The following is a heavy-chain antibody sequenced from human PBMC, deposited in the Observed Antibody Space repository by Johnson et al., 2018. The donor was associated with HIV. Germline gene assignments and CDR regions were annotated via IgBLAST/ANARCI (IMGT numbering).Heavy chain of an antibody. D-gene: IGHD3-22*01. Sequence: DVQLVESGGGMVQPGRSLRLSCTASGFTFGDYAMNWVRQAPGKGLEWVGFIRSKAYGGTTEYAASVKGRFTLSRDDSKSIAYLRMNTLKTEDTAVYYCARSDYDISGYFRSLGAVDIWGHGTMVTVSS. V-gene: IGHV3-49*04. CDR3: ARSDYDISGYFRSLGAVDI. CDR2: IRSKAYGGTT. J-gene: IGHJ3*02. CDR1: GFTFGDYA.